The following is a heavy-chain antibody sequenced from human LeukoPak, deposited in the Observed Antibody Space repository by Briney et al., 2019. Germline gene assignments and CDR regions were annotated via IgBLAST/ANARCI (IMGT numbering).Heavy chain of an antibody. J-gene: IGHJ3*02. Sequence: SVKVSCKASGGTFSSYAISWVRQAPGQGLEWMGGIIPIFGTANYAQKFQGRVTITTDESASTAYMELSSLRSEDTAVYYCAREYYYDSSGYYGAFDIWGQGTMVTVSS. CDR3: AREYYYDSSGYYGAFDI. CDR1: GGTFSSYA. D-gene: IGHD3-22*01. V-gene: IGHV1-69*05. CDR2: IIPIFGTA.